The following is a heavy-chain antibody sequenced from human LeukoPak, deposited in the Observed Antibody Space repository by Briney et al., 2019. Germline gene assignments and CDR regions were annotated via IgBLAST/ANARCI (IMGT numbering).Heavy chain of an antibody. J-gene: IGHJ4*02. V-gene: IGHV4-34*01. CDR1: GGPFSGFY. CDR3: ARGRPFSGYRGNVGHEDFDY. CDR2: INQGGTT. Sequence: SETLSLTFAVYGGPFSGFYWTWIRQPPGKGLEWIGEINQGGTTNYNPSLRSRVTILIDTSRNQFSLRLSSVTAADTAVYYCARGRPFSGYRGNVGHEDFDYWGQGSLVTVSS. D-gene: IGHD5-12*01.